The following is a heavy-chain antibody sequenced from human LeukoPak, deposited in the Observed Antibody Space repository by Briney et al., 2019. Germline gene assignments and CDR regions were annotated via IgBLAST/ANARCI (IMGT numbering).Heavy chain of an antibody. D-gene: IGHD2-2*01. V-gene: IGHV4-34*01. CDR1: GGSFSAYY. CDR2: INHTGST. CDR3: ARGSDRHIVVVPAAMATRTKYYFDY. J-gene: IGHJ4*02. Sequence: SETLSLTCAVYGGSFSAYYWSWIRQPPGKALEWIGEINHTGSTNYNPSLKSRVTISVDTSKNQFSLKLSSVTAADSAVYYCARGSDRHIVVVPAAMATRTKYYFDYWGQGTLVTVSS.